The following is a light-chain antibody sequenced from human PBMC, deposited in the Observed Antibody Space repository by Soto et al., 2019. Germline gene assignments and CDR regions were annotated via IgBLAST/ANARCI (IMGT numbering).Light chain of an antibody. Sequence: IVLTQSPGTLSSSPGETATLSCRASQSVSSSYLAWYQQKPGQAPRLLIYGASSRATGIPDRFSGSGSGTDFTLTISRLEPEEFAVYYCQQYDTSALWTFGQGTKVETK. CDR1: QSVSSSY. J-gene: IGKJ1*01. V-gene: IGKV3-20*01. CDR2: GAS. CDR3: QQYDTSALWT.